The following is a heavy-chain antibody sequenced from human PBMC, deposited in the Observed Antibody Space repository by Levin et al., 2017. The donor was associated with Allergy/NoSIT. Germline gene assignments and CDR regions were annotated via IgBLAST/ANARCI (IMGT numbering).Heavy chain of an antibody. D-gene: IGHD6-19*01. CDR2: IYHSGST. V-gene: IGHV4-38-2*01. CDR1: GYSISSGYY. CDR3: ARGLQWLVH. J-gene: IGHJ4*02. Sequence: MSSETLSLTCAVSGYSISSGYYWGWIRQPPGKGLEWIGSIYHSGSTYYNPSLKSRVTISVDTSKNQFSLKLSAVTAADTAVYYCARGLQWLVHWGQGTLVTVSS.